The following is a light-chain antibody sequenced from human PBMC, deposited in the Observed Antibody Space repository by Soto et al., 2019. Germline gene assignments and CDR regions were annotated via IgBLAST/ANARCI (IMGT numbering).Light chain of an antibody. Sequence: QSALTQPASVSGSPGQLITISCTGTSSDVGSYNLVSWYQQHPGKAPKLMIYEGSKRPSGVSNRFSGSKSGNTASLTISGLQAEGEADYYCCSYAGSSTLYVFGTGTKVTVL. CDR3: CSYAGSSTLYV. CDR2: EGS. J-gene: IGLJ1*01. CDR1: SSDVGSYNL. V-gene: IGLV2-23*01.